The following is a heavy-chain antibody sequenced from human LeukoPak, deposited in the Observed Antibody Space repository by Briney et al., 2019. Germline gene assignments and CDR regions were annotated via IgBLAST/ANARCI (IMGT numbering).Heavy chain of an antibody. CDR2: IYHSGST. Sequence: SETLSLTCTVSGYSISSGYYWGWIRQPPGKGLEWIGSIYHSGSTYYNPSLKSRVTISVDTSKNQFSLKLSSVTAADTAVYYCARVYYDSSGYYLYYFDYWGQGTLVTVSS. D-gene: IGHD3-22*01. CDR1: GYSISSGYY. J-gene: IGHJ4*02. CDR3: ARVYYDSSGYYLYYFDY. V-gene: IGHV4-38-2*02.